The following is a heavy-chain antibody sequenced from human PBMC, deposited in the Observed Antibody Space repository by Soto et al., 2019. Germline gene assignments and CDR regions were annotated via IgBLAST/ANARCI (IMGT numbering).Heavy chain of an antibody. V-gene: IGHV5-10-1*01. CDR1: GYSFTSYW. Sequence: PGESLKISCKGSGYSFTSYWISWVRQMPGKGLEWMGRIDPSDSYTNYSPSFQGHVTISADKSISTAYLQWSSLEASDTAMYYCARPIDYSSSSTGFDYWGQGTLVTVSS. J-gene: IGHJ4*02. CDR3: ARPIDYSSSSTGFDY. CDR2: IDPSDSYT. D-gene: IGHD6-6*01.